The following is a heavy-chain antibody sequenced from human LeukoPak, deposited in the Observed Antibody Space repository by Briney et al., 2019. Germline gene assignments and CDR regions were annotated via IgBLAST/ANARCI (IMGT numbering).Heavy chain of an antibody. CDR2: FDPKDGGT. V-gene: IGHV1-24*01. J-gene: IGHJ4*02. CDR1: GYSLTVLS. D-gene: IGHD3-10*01. CDR3: ATAGPSGGSGSYFIGY. Sequence: ASVSVSCKVSGYSLTVLSLHWVWLAPGKGLELVGGFDPKDGGTSYAQKFQSRVTMTEHTSTDTAYMKLSSLRSEDTAVYYCATAGPSGGSGSYFIGYWAQGNLIIVSS.